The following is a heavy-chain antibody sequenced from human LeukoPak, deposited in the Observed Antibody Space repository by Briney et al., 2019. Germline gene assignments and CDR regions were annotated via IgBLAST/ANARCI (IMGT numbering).Heavy chain of an antibody. J-gene: IGHJ3*01. CDR3: ASRDCSSTRCYTGLT. CDR2: INPNSGGT. V-gene: IGHV1-2*02. D-gene: IGHD2-2*02. CDR1: GYTFNSYY. Sequence: GASVKVSCKASGYTFNSYYMHWVRQAPGQGLEWMGWINPNSGGTNYAQKFQGRVTMTGDKSISTAYMELSRLRSDDTAVYYCASRDCSSTRCYTGLTWGQGTMVTVSS.